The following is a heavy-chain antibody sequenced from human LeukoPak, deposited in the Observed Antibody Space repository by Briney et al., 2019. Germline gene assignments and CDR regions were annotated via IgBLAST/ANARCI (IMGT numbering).Heavy chain of an antibody. CDR1: GFTVSSNY. CDR2: IYSGGST. V-gene: IGHV3-53*01. J-gene: IGHJ3*02. D-gene: IGHD6-19*01. Sequence: PGGSLRLSCAASGFTVSSNYMSWVRQAPGKGLEWVSVIYSGGSTYYADSVKGRFTISRDNAKNSLYLQMNSLRAEDTAVYYCAREAAVADPNDAFDIWGQGTMVTVSS. CDR3: AREAAVADPNDAFDI.